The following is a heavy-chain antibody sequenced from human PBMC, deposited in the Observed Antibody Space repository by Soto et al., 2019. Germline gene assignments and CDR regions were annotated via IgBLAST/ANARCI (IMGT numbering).Heavy chain of an antibody. J-gene: IGHJ3*02. CDR3: ARGRTYAFDI. Sequence: PGGSLRLSCAASGFTFSNYWMNWVRQAPGKGLEWVANINQGGSDKNHVDSVKGRFTISRDNAKNSLYLQMNSLRAEDTAVYYCARGRTYAFDIWGQGTMVTVSS. CDR2: INQGGSDK. CDR1: GFTFSNYW. V-gene: IGHV3-7*01.